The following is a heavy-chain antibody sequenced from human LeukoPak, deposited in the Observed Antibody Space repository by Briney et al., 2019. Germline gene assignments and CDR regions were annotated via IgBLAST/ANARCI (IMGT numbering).Heavy chain of an antibody. CDR3: ARGRVNSGS. CDR2: MDPNSGNT. Sequence: ASLKVSCKASGYTFTSYDINWVRQATGHGLEGMGWMDPNSGNTGHAQKFQGRVTMTRNTSPRTAYMELSRLSSEDTAVYYCARGRVNSGSWGPGTLVTVSS. D-gene: IGHD4-11*01. V-gene: IGHV1-8*01. J-gene: IGHJ4*02. CDR1: GYTFTSYD.